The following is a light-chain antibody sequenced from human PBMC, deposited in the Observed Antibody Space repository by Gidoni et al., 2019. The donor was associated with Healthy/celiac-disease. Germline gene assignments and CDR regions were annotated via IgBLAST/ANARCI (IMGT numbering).Light chain of an antibody. CDR2: EDS. Sequence: SYELTQPPSVSVSPGQTARITCYGDALPKKYAYWYQQKSGQAPVLVIYEDSKRPSGIPERFSGSSSGTMATLTISGAQVEDEADYYCYSTDSSGNHRVFGGWTKLPVL. V-gene: IGLV3-10*01. CDR3: YSTDSSGNHRV. J-gene: IGLJ2*01. CDR1: ALPKKY.